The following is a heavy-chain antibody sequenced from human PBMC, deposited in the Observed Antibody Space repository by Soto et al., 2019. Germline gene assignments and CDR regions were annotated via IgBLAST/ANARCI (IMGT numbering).Heavy chain of an antibody. Sequence: WETLSLTCTVSGGSIRSSSYYWDWIRQPPGKGLEWIGHIYYTGSTYYIPSLKSRVTISIDTSKNQFSLNLSSVTATDTAVYYCGRRPKSGSFHYYGVDVWGQGTTVTVSS. V-gene: IGHV4-39*01. J-gene: IGHJ6*02. D-gene: IGHD1-26*01. CDR3: GRRPKSGSFHYYGVDV. CDR1: GGSIRSSSYY. CDR2: IYYTGST.